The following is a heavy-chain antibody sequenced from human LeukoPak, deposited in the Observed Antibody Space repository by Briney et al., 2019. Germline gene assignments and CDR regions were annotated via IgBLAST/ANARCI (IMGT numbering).Heavy chain of an antibody. Sequence: PAASVKVSCKASGYTFTSYVINWVRQATGQGLEWMGWMNPNSGNTGYAQKFQGRVTMTRNTSISTAYMELSSLRSEDTAVYYCATHAGTWQQLVRDYWGQGTLVTVSS. V-gene: IGHV1-8*01. CDR2: MNPNSGNT. CDR1: GYTFTSYV. J-gene: IGHJ4*02. CDR3: ATHAGTWQQLVRDY. D-gene: IGHD6-13*01.